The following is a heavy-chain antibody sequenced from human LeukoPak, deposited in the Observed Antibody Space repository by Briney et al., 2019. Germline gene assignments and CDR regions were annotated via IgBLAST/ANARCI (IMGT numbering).Heavy chain of an antibody. V-gene: IGHV3-30-3*01. D-gene: IGHD2-2*01. J-gene: IGHJ6*04. CDR2: ISNDGTTE. CDR3: ATLRDIVVVATTPTDV. Sequence: PGGSLRLSSVASGFNFSPYAVHWVRQAPGKGPEWVGIISNDGTTESYTDSVKGRFTISRDNFKNTLYLQMNGLRLENTAVYYCATLRDIVVVATTPTDVWGKGTTVIVSS. CDR1: GFNFSPYA.